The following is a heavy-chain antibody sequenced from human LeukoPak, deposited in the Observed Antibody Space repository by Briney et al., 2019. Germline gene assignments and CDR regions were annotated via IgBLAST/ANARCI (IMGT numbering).Heavy chain of an antibody. CDR3: TRGGVLYYDILTGYHDF. V-gene: IGHV1-2*02. D-gene: IGHD3-9*01. J-gene: IGHJ4*02. CDR2: ISPSSGGT. CDR1: GYAFTVYF. Sequence: ASVKVSCKASGYAFTVYFIHWVRQAPGQGLEWMGWISPSSGGTKYAQRFQGRVTMTRDTSISTAYMELTKLRSDDTAVYYCTRGGVLYYDILTGYHDFWGQGTLITVSS.